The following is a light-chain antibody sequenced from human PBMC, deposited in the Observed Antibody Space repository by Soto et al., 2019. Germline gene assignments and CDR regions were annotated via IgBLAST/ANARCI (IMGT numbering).Light chain of an antibody. CDR2: AAS. J-gene: IGKJ4*01. CDR3: QQANSLPLT. V-gene: IGKV1-12*01. CDR1: QDIRSW. Sequence: DIQMTQSPSSVYASVGESVTFTCRASQDIRSWLAWYQQKPGKAPKFLLYAASSLQSGVPSRFTGSGSGTEFTLTISSLQPEDFATYYCQQANSLPLTFGGGTKVEIK.